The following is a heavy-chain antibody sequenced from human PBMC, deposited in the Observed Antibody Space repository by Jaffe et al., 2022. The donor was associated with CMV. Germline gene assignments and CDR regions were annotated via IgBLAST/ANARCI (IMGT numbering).Heavy chain of an antibody. CDR3: AHRRLGYYDSSGYYYESLDAFDI. CDR2: IYWDDDK. V-gene: IGHV2-5*02. CDR1: GFSLSTSGVG. D-gene: IGHD3-22*01. J-gene: IGHJ3*02. Sequence: QITLKESGPTLVKPTQTLTLTCTFSGFSLSTSGVGVGWIRQPPGKALEWLALIYWDDDKRYSPSLKSRLTITKDTSKNQVVLTMTNMDPVDTATYYCAHRRLGYYDSSGYYYESLDAFDIWGQGTMVTVSS.